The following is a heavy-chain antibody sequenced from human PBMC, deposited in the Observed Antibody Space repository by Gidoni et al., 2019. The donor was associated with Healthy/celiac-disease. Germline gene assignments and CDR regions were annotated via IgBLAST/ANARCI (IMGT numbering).Heavy chain of an antibody. Sequence: QVQLVQSGAAVKQPGSSVKVSCKASGGTFRSYAISWVRQAPGQGLEWVGRIIPILGIANYAQKFQGRVTITEDKSTSTAYMELSSLRSEDTAVYYCARSTHTSGVDYWGQGTLVTVSS. CDR3: ARSTHTSGVDY. D-gene: IGHD2-15*01. CDR1: GGTFRSYA. V-gene: IGHV1-69*04. J-gene: IGHJ4*02. CDR2: IIPILGIA.